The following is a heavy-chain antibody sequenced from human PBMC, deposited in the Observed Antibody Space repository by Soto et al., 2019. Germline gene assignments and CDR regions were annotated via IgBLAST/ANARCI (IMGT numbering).Heavy chain of an antibody. CDR3: AREDRDFWSGYPTALDY. CDR2: IWYDGSNK. D-gene: IGHD3-3*01. CDR1: GFTFSSYG. Sequence: PGGSLRLSCAASGFTFSSYGMHWVRQAPGKGLEWVAVIWYDGSNKYYADSVKGRFTISRDNSKNTLYLQMNSLRAEDTAVYYCAREDRDFWSGYPTALDYWGQGTLVTVTS. V-gene: IGHV3-33*01. J-gene: IGHJ4*02.